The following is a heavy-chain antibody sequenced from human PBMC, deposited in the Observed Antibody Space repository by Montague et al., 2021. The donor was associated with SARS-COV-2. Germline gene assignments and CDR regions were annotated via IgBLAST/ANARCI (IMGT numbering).Heavy chain of an antibody. Sequence: SETLSLTCTVSGASISGSIISNYWSWIRQPPGKGLEWIGYILYSGGTNYNPSLKSRVTMSVDTSKNQFSLNVSSVTAADTAVYYCARGVRDYGGRYFFDYWGQGTLVTVSS. CDR3: ARGVRDYGGRYFFDY. V-gene: IGHV4-61*01. CDR1: GASISGSIISNY. CDR2: ILYSGGT. D-gene: IGHD4-23*01. J-gene: IGHJ4*02.